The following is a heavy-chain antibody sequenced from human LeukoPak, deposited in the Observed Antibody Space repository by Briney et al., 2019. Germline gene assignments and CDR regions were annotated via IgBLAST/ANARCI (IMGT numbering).Heavy chain of an antibody. CDR2: ISTYNGNT. CDR1: GYTLTELS. Sequence: ASVKVSCKVSGYTLTELSMHWVRQAPGKGLEWMGWISTYNGNTNYAQNLQGRVTMTTDTSTNTAYMELRSLRSDDTAVYYCARGSAATVFDYWGQGTLVTVSS. J-gene: IGHJ4*02. V-gene: IGHV1-18*01. D-gene: IGHD1-26*01. CDR3: ARGSAATVFDY.